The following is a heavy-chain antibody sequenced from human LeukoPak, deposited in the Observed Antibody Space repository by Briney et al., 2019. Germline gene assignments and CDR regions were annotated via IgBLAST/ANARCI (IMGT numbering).Heavy chain of an antibody. D-gene: IGHD3-16*01. CDR2: VNHSGST. CDR1: GGSFSAYY. CDR3: ARVIKDYDYVWGSYAWFDP. J-gene: IGHJ5*02. Sequence: SETLSLTCAVYGGSFSAYYWRWIRQPPGRGLEWIGEVNHSGSTNYNPSLKSRVTISVDTSKNQFSLRLSSVTAADTAVYYCARVIKDYDYVWGSYAWFDPWGQGTLVTVSS. V-gene: IGHV4-34*01.